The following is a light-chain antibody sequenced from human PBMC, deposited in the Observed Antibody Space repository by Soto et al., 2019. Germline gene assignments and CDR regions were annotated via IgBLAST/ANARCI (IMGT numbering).Light chain of an antibody. Sequence: QSVLTQPASVSGSPGQSITISCTGTSSDVGGYNCVSWYQQHPGEAPKLMIYDVSNRPSGVSNRFSGSKSGNTASLTISGLQAEDEADYYCSSYTSSSTYVFGTGTKVTVL. CDR3: SSYTSSSTYV. CDR1: SSDVGGYNC. J-gene: IGLJ1*01. CDR2: DVS. V-gene: IGLV2-14*01.